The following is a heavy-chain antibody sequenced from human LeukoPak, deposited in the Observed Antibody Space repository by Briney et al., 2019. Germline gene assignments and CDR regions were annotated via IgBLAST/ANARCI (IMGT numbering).Heavy chain of an antibody. CDR2: IYTSGST. Sequence: PSETLSLTCTVSGGSISSYYWSWIRQPAGKGLEWIGRIYTSGSTNYNPSLKSRVTISVDTSKNQFSLKLSSVTAADTAVYYCARDRGSSWYGGWFDPWGQGTLVTVSS. CDR3: ARDRGSSWYGGWFDP. D-gene: IGHD6-13*01. CDR1: GGSISSYY. V-gene: IGHV4-4*07. J-gene: IGHJ5*02.